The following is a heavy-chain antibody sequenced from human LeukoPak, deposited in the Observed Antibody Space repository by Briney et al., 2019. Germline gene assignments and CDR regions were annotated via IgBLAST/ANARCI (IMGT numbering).Heavy chain of an antibody. Sequence: SETLSLTCAVYGVSFSGYYWSWIRQPPGKGLEWIGEINHSGSTNYNPSLKSRVTISVDTSKNQFSLKLSSVTAADTAVYYCARAYTMIVVVITTRPGAFDIWGQGTMVTVSS. CDR1: GVSFSGYY. CDR3: ARAYTMIVVVITTRPGAFDI. J-gene: IGHJ3*02. D-gene: IGHD3-22*01. V-gene: IGHV4-34*01. CDR2: INHSGST.